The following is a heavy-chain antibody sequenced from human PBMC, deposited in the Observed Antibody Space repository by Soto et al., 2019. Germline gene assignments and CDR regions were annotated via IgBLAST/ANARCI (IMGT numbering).Heavy chain of an antibody. CDR1: GFTFSSYA. CDR3: AKTSSRCYNWNKWYYYGIDV. J-gene: IGHJ6*02. V-gene: IGHV3-23*01. CDR2: ISGSGGST. Sequence: GGSLRLSCAASGFTFSSYAMSWVRQAPGKGLEWVSAISGSGGSTYYADSVKGRFTISRDNSKNTLYLQMNSLRAEDTAVYYCAKTSSRCYNWNKWYYYGIDVWGQGTTVTVSS. D-gene: IGHD1-20*01.